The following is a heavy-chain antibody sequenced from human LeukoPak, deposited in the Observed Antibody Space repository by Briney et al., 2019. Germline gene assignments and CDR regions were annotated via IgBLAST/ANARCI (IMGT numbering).Heavy chain of an antibody. CDR3: ATRDYDSSGSFDY. J-gene: IGHJ4*02. Sequence: ASVTVSCMVSGYTLTELSMHWVRQAPGKGLEGMGGFNPEDGETIYAQKFQGRVTMTEDTSTDTAYMELSSLRSEDTAVYYCATRDYDSSGSFDYWGQGTLVTVSS. D-gene: IGHD3-22*01. V-gene: IGHV1-24*01. CDR2: FNPEDGET. CDR1: GYTLTELS.